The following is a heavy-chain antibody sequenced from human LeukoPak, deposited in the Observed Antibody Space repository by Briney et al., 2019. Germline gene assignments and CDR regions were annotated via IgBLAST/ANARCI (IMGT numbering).Heavy chain of an antibody. V-gene: IGHV3-74*01. CDR2: TNNDGSRT. D-gene: IGHD3-10*01. CDR3: ARVRGESPRWFDP. J-gene: IGHJ5*02. Sequence: PGGSLRLSCAASGFTFSSYWMHWVRQAPGKGLVWVAHTNNDGSRTNYADSVRGRFTVSRDNAKNMLYLQMNSLRVEDTAVYYCARVRGESPRWFDPWGQGTLVTVSS. CDR1: GFTFSSYW.